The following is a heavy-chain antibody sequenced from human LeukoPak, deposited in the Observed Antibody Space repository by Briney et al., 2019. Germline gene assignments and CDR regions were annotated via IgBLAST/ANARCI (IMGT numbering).Heavy chain of an antibody. Sequence: ASVKVSCKASGYTFTGYYMHWVRQAPGQGLEWMGWINPNSGGPNYAQKFQGRVTMTRDTSISTAYLELSRLRSDDTAVYYCARSGGGSSSWEIDYWGQGILVTVSS. CDR1: GYTFTGYY. D-gene: IGHD6-13*01. CDR3: ARSGGGSSSWEIDY. CDR2: INPNSGGP. J-gene: IGHJ4*02. V-gene: IGHV1-2*02.